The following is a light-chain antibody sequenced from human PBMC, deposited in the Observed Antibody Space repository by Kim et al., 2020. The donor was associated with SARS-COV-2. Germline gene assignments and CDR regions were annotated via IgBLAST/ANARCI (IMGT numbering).Light chain of an antibody. CDR1: QSVSTY. J-gene: IGKJ4*01. Sequence: EIVLTQSPATLSLSPGDRATLSCRASQSVSTYLAWYQQKPGQAPRLLIYDASNRATGIPARFSGSGSGTDFTLTIDSLEPEDFAVYYCQQRSDWPPAFGGGTMVEIK. CDR2: DAS. CDR3: QQRSDWPPA. V-gene: IGKV3-11*01.